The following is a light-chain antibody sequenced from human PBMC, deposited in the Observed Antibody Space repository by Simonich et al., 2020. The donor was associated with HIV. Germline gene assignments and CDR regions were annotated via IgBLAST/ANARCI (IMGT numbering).Light chain of an antibody. V-gene: IGKV4-1*01. CDR1: QSVLYSSKNKNY. Sequence: DIVMTQSPDSLAVSLGERDTINCKSSQSVLYSSKNKNYLAWYQQKQGHPPQMLIYCASTREAGVPDRFSGSGSGTAFTLTISSLQAEDVAVYYCQQYFTTPPTFGPGTKVDIK. CDR2: CAS. CDR3: QQYFTTPPT. J-gene: IGKJ3*01.